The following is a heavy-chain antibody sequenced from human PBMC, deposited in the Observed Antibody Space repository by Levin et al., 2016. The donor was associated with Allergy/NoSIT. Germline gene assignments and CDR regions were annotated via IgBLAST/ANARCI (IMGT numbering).Heavy chain of an antibody. D-gene: IGHD3-22*01. J-gene: IGHJ1*01. CDR3: ATVPYYYDSSGYYYGTEYFQH. CDR2: IYPGDSDT. Sequence: KVSCKGSGYSFTSYWIGWVRQMPGKGLEWMGIIYPGDSDTRYSPSFQGQVTISADKSISTAYLQWSSLKASDTAMYYCATVPYYYDSSGYYYGTEYFQHWGQGTLVTVSS. CDR1: GYSFTSYW. V-gene: IGHV5-51*01.